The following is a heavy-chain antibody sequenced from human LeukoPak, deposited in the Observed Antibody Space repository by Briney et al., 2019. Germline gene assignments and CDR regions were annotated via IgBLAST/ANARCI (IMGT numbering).Heavy chain of an antibody. J-gene: IGHJ6*03. CDR3: ARDNYGGTPDYYYYYMDV. CDR2: IYSGGST. V-gene: IGHV3-53*05. Sequence: GGSVRLFRAAWGFTVSSNYMSWLRQAPGKGLEWVAVIYSGGSTYYADSVKGRFTISRDNSKNTLYLQMNSLRAEDTAVYYCARDNYGGTPDYYYYYMDVGGKGTTVTVSS. CDR1: GFTVSSNY. D-gene: IGHD4-23*01.